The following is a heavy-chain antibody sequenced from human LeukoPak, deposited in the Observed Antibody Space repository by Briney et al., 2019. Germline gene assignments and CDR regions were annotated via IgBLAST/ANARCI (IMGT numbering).Heavy chain of an antibody. J-gene: IGHJ4*02. D-gene: IGHD6-19*01. CDR3: AKDRVAGRGDD. V-gene: IGHV3-30*18. CDR1: GFTFSSYG. CDR2: ISYDGSNK. Sequence: PGRSLRLSCAASGFTFSSYGMHWVRQAPGKGLEWVAVISYDGSNKYYADSVKGRFTISRDNSKNTLYLQMNSLRAEDTAVYYCAKDRVAGRGDDWGQGTLVTVSS.